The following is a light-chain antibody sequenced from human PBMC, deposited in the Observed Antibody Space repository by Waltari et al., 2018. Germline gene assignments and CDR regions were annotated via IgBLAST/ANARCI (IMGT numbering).Light chain of an antibody. CDR3: SSYTSSSTFSVV. CDR1: SSDVGGYNY. Sequence: QSALTQPAPVSGSPGQSIPISCTGTSSDVGGYNYVSSYQQHPGKAPKLMIYEVSNRPSGVSNRFSGSKSGNTASLTISGLQAEDEADYSCSSYTSSSTFSVVFGGGTKLTVL. V-gene: IGLV2-14*01. CDR2: EVS. J-gene: IGLJ2*01.